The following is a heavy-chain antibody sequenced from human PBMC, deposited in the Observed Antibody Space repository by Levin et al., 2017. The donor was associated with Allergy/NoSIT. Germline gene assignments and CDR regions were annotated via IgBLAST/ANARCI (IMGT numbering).Heavy chain of an antibody. CDR2: INHSGST. J-gene: IGHJ4*02. CDR3: ARGWYYDSSGYYHDY. CDR1: GGSFSGYY. Sequence: SETLPLTCAVYGGSFSGYYWSWIRQPPGKGLEWIGEINHSGSTNYNPSLKSRVTISVDTSKNQFSLKLSSVTAADTAVYYCARGWYYDSSGYYHDYWGQGTLVTVSS. V-gene: IGHV4-34*01. D-gene: IGHD3-22*01.